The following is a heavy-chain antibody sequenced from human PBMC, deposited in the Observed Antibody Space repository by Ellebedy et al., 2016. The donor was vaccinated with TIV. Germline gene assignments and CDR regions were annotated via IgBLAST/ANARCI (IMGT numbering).Heavy chain of an antibody. J-gene: IGHJ4*02. D-gene: IGHD6-13*01. Sequence: AASVKVSCKASGYTFNAYYLHWVRQATGQGLEWMGWMNPNSGNTGYAQKFQGRVTMTRNTSISTAYMELSSLRSEDTAVYYCARVDIAAASNDYWGQGTLVTVSS. CDR2: MNPNSGNT. V-gene: IGHV1-8*02. CDR1: GYTFNAYY. CDR3: ARVDIAAASNDY.